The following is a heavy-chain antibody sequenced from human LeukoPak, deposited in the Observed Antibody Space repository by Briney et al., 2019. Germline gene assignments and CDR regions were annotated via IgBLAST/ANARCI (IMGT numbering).Heavy chain of an antibody. D-gene: IGHD6-13*01. Sequence: SETLSLTCAVYGGSFSGYYWSWIRQPPGKGLEWIGEINHSGSTNYNPSLKSRVTISVDTSKNQFSLKLSSVTAADTAVCYCARGRGIAAAGTSFPFDYWGQGTLVTVSS. CDR1: GGSFSGYY. CDR3: ARGRGIAAAGTSFPFDY. V-gene: IGHV4-34*01. J-gene: IGHJ4*02. CDR2: INHSGST.